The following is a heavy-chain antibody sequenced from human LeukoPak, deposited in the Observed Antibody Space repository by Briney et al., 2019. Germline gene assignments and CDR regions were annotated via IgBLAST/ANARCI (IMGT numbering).Heavy chain of an antibody. J-gene: IGHJ4*02. D-gene: IGHD4-17*01. CDR1: GFTFTSSA. CDR3: AAAYRGHDYGDYGAGGLFDY. V-gene: IGHV1-58*01. Sequence: ASVKVSCKASGFTFTSSAVQWVRQARGQRLEWIGWIFVGSGNTNYAQKFQERVTITRDMSTSTAYMELSSLRSEDTAVYYCAAAYRGHDYGDYGAGGLFDYWGQGTLVTVSS. CDR2: IFVGSGNT.